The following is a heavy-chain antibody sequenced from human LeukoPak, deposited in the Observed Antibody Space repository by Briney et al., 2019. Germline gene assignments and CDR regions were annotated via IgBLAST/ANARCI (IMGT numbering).Heavy chain of an antibody. CDR1: GFTFSNYW. CDR3: ARGYCSSSSCYSAGVKDY. V-gene: IGHV3-7*01. J-gene: IGHJ4*02. Sequence: GGSLRLSCAASGFTFSNYWMTWVRQAPGKGLEWVANIEEDGSEKYYVDSVKGRFTISRDNPKNSLYLQMNSLRAEDTALYYCARGYCSSSSCYSAGVKDYWGQGTLVTVSS. CDR2: IEEDGSEK. D-gene: IGHD2-2*01.